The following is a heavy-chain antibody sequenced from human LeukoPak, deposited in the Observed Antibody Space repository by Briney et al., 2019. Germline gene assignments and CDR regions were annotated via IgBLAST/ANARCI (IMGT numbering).Heavy chain of an antibody. D-gene: IGHD7-27*01. CDR2: INAGNGNT. J-gene: IGHJ2*01. V-gene: IGHV1-3*01. Sequence: ASVKVSCKASGYTFTSYAMHWVRQAPGQRLEWMGWINAGNGNTKYSQKFRGRVTITRDTSASTAYMELSRLRSEDTAVYYCARELGGNWYFDLWGRGTLVTVSS. CDR3: ARELGGNWYFDL. CDR1: GYTFTSYA.